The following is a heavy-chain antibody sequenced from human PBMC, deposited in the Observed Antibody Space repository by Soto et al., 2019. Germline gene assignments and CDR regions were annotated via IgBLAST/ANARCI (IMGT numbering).Heavy chain of an antibody. D-gene: IGHD6-19*01. CDR3: ARGIEGWYQGRYYYGMDV. V-gene: IGHV4-61*01. CDR1: GGSVGSGSYY. CDR2: IYYSGST. J-gene: IGHJ6*02. Sequence: QVQLQESGPGLVKPSETLSLTCTVSGGSVGSGSYYWSWIRQPPGKGLEWIGYIYYSGSTNSNPSLKSRVTISVDTSKNQFSLKLSSVTAADTAVYYCARGIEGWYQGRYYYGMDVWGQGTTVTVSS.